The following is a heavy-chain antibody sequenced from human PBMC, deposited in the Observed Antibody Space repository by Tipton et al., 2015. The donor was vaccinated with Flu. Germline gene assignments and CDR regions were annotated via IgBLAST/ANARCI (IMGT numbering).Heavy chain of an antibody. J-gene: IGHJ4*02. CDR2: IYYSGST. CDR3: ASATSPYDSSGYFDY. Sequence: TLSLTCTVSGGSISSYYWSWIRQPPGKGLEWIGYIYYSGSTNYNPSLKSRVTISVDTSKNQFSLKLSSVTAADTAVYYCASATSPYDSSGYFDYWGQGTLVTVSS. D-gene: IGHD3-22*01. V-gene: IGHV4-59*01. CDR1: GGSISSYY.